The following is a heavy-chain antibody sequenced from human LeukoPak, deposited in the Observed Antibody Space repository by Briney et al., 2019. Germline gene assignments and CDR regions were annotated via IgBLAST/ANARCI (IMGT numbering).Heavy chain of an antibody. CDR3: ARGVTYSRDFDY. CDR2: IYYSGST. V-gene: IGHV4-31*03. J-gene: IGHJ4*02. CDR1: GGSIRCGGYY. Sequence: SETLSLTCTVSGGSIRCGGYYWGWIRQHPGKGLEWIGYIYYSGSTYYNPSLKSRVTISVDTSKNQFSLKLTSDAVAYTAVYYCARGVTYSRDFDYWGQGTLVTVSS. D-gene: IGHD6-13*01.